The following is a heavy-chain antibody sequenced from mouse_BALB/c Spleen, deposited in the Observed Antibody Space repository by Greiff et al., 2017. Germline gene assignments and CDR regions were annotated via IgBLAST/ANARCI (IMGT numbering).Heavy chain of an antibody. CDR3: ARGDAMDY. CDR1: GYTFTSYW. Sequence: QVQLQQSGAELAKPGASVKMSCKASGYTFTSYWMHWVKQRPGQGLEWIGYINPSTGYTEYNQKFKDKATLTADKSSSTAYMQLSSRTSEDSAVYYCARGDAMDYWGQGTLVTVSA. J-gene: IGHJ3*01. D-gene: IGHD1-1*02. V-gene: IGHV1-7*01. CDR2: INPSTGYT.